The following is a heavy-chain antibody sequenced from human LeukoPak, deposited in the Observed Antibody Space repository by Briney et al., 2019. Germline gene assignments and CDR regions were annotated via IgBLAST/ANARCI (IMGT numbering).Heavy chain of an antibody. J-gene: IGHJ4*02. CDR1: GFTVSSYY. CDR2: VHSIGTT. V-gene: IGHV3-53*01. CDR3: ARAVYSGSYHVGESDY. Sequence: GGSLRLSCAASGFTVSSYYMSWVRQAPGKGLEWVSVVHSIGTTSYADSVKGRFTISRDNSKNTLYLQMNSLRAEDTAVYYCARAVYSGSYHVGESDYWGQGTLVTVSS. D-gene: IGHD1-26*01.